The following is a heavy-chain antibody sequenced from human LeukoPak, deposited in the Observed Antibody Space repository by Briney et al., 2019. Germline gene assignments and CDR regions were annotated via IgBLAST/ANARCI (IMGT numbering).Heavy chain of an antibody. CDR2: IYYSGST. Sequence: SQTLSLTCTVSGGSISSGGYYWSWIRQHPGKGLEWIGYIYYSGSTYYNPSLKSRVTISVDTSKNQFSLKLSSVTAADTAVYYCARDLKPIMTTVTTGGMDVWGQGTTVTVSS. D-gene: IGHD4-17*01. V-gene: IGHV4-31*03. J-gene: IGHJ6*02. CDR3: ARDLKPIMTTVTTGGMDV. CDR1: GGSISSGGYY.